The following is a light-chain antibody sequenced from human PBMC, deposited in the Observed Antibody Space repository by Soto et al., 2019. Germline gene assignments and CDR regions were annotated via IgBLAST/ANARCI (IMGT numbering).Light chain of an antibody. CDR2: GAS. CDR1: QRLSSN. V-gene: IGKV3-15*01. Sequence: EIVLTQSPVTLSVSPGEGVTLSCRASQRLSSNLAWYQQRPGQAPRLLIYGASIRATDIPARFIGSGSGTEFTLTISSLQSEDFAVYYCQQYINWPRTFGQGTKWIS. CDR3: QQYINWPRT. J-gene: IGKJ1*01.